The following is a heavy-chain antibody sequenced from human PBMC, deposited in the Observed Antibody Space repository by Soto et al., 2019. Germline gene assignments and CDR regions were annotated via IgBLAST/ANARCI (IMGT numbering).Heavy chain of an antibody. CDR3: ARGGGGEYSSSSLDY. J-gene: IGHJ4*02. CDR1: GYTFTSYY. CDR2: INPSGGST. V-gene: IGHV1-46*03. Sequence: QVQLVQSGAEVKKPGASVKVSCKASGYTFTSYYMHWVRQAPGQGLEWMGIINPSGGSTSYAQKFKGRATRTRNTSTRTVYRGRGSLKSKDPAVYYWARGGGGEYSSSSLDYWGQGTLVTVSS. D-gene: IGHD6-6*01.